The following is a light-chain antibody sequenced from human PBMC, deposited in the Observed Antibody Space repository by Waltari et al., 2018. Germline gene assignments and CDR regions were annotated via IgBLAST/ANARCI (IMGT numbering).Light chain of an antibody. V-gene: IGLV2-14*03. CDR2: DVS. J-gene: IGLJ6*01. Sequence: QSALTQPASVSGSPGQSITISCTGTSSDVGGYNYVPWYQQHPGKAPKLMIYDVSNRPSGVSNRFSGSKSGNTASLTISGLQAEDEADYYCSSHTSSILNVFGSGTKVTVL. CDR1: SSDVGGYNY. CDR3: SSHTSSILNV.